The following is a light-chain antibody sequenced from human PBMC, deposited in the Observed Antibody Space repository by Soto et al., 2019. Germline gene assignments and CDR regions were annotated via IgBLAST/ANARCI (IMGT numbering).Light chain of an antibody. CDR3: QQRSNWPQVT. CDR2: DAF. Sequence: EIVLTQSPGTLSLSPGERATLPCRASQRCISNLAWYQQKPGQAPRLLIYDAFNRATGIPARFSGSGSGTDFTLTISSLEPEDFAVYYCQQRSNWPQVTFGQGTRLEIK. CDR1: QRCISN. V-gene: IGKV3-11*01. J-gene: IGKJ5*01.